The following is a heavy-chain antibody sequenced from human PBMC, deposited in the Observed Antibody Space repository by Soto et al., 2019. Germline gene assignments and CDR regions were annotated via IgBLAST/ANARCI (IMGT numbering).Heavy chain of an antibody. CDR1: GFTFSSYA. V-gene: IGHV3-23*01. D-gene: IGHD3-10*01. CDR2: ISGSGGST. J-gene: IGHJ4*02. Sequence: EVQLLESGGGLVQPGGSLRLSCAASGFTFSSYAMSWVRQAPWKGLEWVSAISGSGGSTYYADSVKGRFTISRDNTKNTLYLQMTSLRAEDTAVYYCAKKRWPDGGVDYWGQGTLVTVSS. CDR3: AKKRWPDGGVDY.